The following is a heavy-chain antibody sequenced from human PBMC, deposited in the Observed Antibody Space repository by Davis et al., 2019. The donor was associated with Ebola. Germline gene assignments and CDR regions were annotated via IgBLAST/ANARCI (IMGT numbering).Heavy chain of an antibody. CDR2: IWYDGSKK. D-gene: IGHD1-26*01. Sequence: PGGSLRLSCAASGFTFSTYGMHWVRQAPGKGLEWVAIIWYDGSKKYYGDSVRGRFAISRDNSKKTLFLQMDSLTAEDTAVYYCARGLNSAGLGADLDYWGQGTLVTVSS. CDR3: ARGLNSAGLGADLDY. J-gene: IGHJ4*02. V-gene: IGHV3-33*01. CDR1: GFTFSTYG.